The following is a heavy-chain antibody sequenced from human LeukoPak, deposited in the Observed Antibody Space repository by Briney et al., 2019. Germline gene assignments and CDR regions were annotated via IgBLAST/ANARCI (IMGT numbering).Heavy chain of an antibody. CDR3: ARDEARGYDFRPQDH. Sequence: GGSLRLSCAASGFSLRDYSMDWVRQAPGKGLEWVSSISSSSRYTFYVDSVKGRFTISRDNAKNSLYLQMNSLRVEDTAVYYCARDEARGYDFRPQDHWGQGTLVTVSS. CDR1: GFSLRDYS. D-gene: IGHD3-3*01. J-gene: IGHJ4*02. V-gene: IGHV3-21*01. CDR2: ISSSSRYT.